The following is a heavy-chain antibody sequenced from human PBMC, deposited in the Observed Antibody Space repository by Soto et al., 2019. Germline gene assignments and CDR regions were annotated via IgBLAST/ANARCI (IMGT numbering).Heavy chain of an antibody. Sequence: QPGGSLRLSCEGSGFTFSSYEMNWVRQAPGKGLQWVSYISSSGSTTNYADSVKGHFTISRDNVKNSLYLQMNSLRAEDTAVYYCARVPRNFYSNGMDVWGQGTTVTVSS. J-gene: IGHJ6*02. CDR2: ISSSGSTT. D-gene: IGHD2-21*01. CDR3: ARVPRNFYSNGMDV. CDR1: GFTFSSYE. V-gene: IGHV3-48*03.